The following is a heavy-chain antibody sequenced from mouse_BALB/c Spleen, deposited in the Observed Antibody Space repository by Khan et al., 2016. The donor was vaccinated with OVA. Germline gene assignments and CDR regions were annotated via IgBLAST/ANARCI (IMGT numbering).Heavy chain of an antibody. V-gene: IGHV2-9*02. Sequence: QVQLKESVPGLVAPSQSLSITCNVSGFSLTSYGVHWVRQPPGKGLAWLGIIWAGGSTNYNSALLFRLSISKDNSKRQVFLQMNSLQTDDTDMYYWARDTTATPYRGQGTLVTVAA. D-gene: IGHD1-2*01. CDR1: GFSLTSYG. CDR2: IWAGGST. CDR3: ARDTTATPY. J-gene: IGHJ3*01.